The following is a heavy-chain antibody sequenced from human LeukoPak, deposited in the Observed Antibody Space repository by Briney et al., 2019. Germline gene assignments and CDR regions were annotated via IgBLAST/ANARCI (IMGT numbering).Heavy chain of an antibody. J-gene: IGHJ4*02. Sequence: SGGSLRLSCAASGFTFTTYWMHWLRQAPGKGLMWVSRVSPDGTRADYADSVKGRFTISRDNAKNTVSMQMNSLTTEDTAFYYCAKGTRGTGALFDYWGQGSLVTVSS. V-gene: IGHV3-74*01. D-gene: IGHD1-1*01. CDR2: VSPDGTRA. CDR3: AKGTRGTGALFDY. CDR1: GFTFTTYW.